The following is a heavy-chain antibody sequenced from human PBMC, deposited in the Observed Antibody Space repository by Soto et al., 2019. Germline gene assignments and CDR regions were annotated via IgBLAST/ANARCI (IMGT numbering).Heavy chain of an antibody. CDR1: GGSISSSSYY. CDR3: ARPQSDSSGYPGPGFDP. Sequence: SETLSLTCTVSGGSISSSSYYWGWIRQPPGKGLEWIGSIYYSGSTYYNPSLKSRVTISVDTSKNQFSLKLSSVTAADTAVYYCARPQSDSSGYPGPGFDPWGQGTLVTVSS. J-gene: IGHJ5*02. V-gene: IGHV4-39*01. CDR2: IYYSGST. D-gene: IGHD3-22*01.